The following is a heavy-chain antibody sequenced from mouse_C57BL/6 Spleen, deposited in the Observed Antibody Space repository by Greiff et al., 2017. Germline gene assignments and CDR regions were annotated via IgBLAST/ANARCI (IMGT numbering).Heavy chain of an antibody. CDR3: TRSRDGRGFDY. J-gene: IGHJ2*01. Sequence: QVQLQQSGAELVRPGASVTLSCKASGYTFTDYEMHWVKQTPVHGLEWIGAIDPETGGTAYNQKFKGKAILTADKSSSTAYMELRSLTSEDSAVYYCTRSRDGRGFDYWGQGTTLTVSS. V-gene: IGHV1-15*01. D-gene: IGHD3-3*01. CDR2: IDPETGGT. CDR1: GYTFTDYE.